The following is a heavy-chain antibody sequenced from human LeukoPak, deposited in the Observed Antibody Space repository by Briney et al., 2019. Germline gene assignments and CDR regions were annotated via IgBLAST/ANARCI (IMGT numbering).Heavy chain of an antibody. J-gene: IGHJ4*02. V-gene: IGHV4-34*01. D-gene: IGHD3-10*01. CDR1: GGSFSGYY. Sequence: SETLSLTCAVYGGSFSGYYWSWIRQPPGKGLEWIGEINHSGSTNYNPSLKSRVTISVDTSKNQFSLKLSSVTAADTAVYYCASQYYYGSGSYYNLDYWGQGTLVTVSS. CDR3: ASQYYYGSGSYYNLDY. CDR2: INHSGST.